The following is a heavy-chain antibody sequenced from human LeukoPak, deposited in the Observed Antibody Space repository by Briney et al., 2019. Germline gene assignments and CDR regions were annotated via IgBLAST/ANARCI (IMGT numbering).Heavy chain of an antibody. J-gene: IGHJ5*02. Sequence: GGSLRLSCAASGFTFSSYAMHWVRQAPGKGLEWVAVISYDGSNKYYADSVKGRFTISRDNSKNTLYLQMNSLRAEDTAVYYCAKTKYQLLIQFDPWGQGTLVTVSS. CDR1: GFTFSSYA. V-gene: IGHV3-30-3*02. CDR3: AKTKYQLLIQFDP. CDR2: ISYDGSNK. D-gene: IGHD2-2*01.